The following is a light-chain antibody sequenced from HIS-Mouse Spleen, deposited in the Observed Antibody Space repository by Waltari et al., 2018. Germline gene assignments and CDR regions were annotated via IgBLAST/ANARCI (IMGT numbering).Light chain of an antibody. J-gene: IGLJ2*01. V-gene: IGLV2-14*03. Sequence: QSALPQPAPVSGSPGQPLTTSCTGTTSYVGGHNYVPSYQQHPGKAPKLMIYDVSNPPSGVSNRFSGSKSGNTASLTISGLQDEDEADYYCSSYTSSSTEVFGGGTKLTVL. CDR2: DVS. CDR3: SSYTSSSTEV. CDR1: TSYVGGHNY.